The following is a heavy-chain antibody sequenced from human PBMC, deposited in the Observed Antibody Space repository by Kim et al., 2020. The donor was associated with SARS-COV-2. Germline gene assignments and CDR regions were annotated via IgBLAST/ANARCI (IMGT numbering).Heavy chain of an antibody. J-gene: IGHJ4*02. CDR1: GFTFSSYA. D-gene: IGHD3-9*01. CDR3: ARDRKSRYFDWLGWYFDY. CDR2: ISYDGSNK. V-gene: IGHV3-30*04. Sequence: GGSLRLSCAASGFTFSSYAMHWVRQAPGKGLEWVAVISYDGSNKYYADSVKGRFTISRDNSKNTLYLQMNSLRAEDTAVYYCARDRKSRYFDWLGWYFDYWGQGTLVTVSS.